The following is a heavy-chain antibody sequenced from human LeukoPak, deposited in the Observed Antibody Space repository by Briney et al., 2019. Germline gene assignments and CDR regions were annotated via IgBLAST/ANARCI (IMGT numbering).Heavy chain of an antibody. D-gene: IGHD3-22*01. Sequence: PGGSLRLSCAASGFTFSSYAMSWVRQAPGKGLEWVSVISGSGGSTYYADSVQGRFTISRDNSNNTLYLQMNSLRADETAEYYCAKRGYDSSGYYGYFDYWAQGTLVTVSS. V-gene: IGHV3-23*01. J-gene: IGHJ4*02. CDR1: GFTFSSYA. CDR2: ISGSGGST. CDR3: AKRGYDSSGYYGYFDY.